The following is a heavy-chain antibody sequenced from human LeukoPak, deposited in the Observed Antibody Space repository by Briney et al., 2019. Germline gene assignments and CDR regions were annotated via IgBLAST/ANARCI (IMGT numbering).Heavy chain of an antibody. Sequence: GGSLRLSCAASGFTFSSYEMNWVRQAPGKGLEWVSYISSSGSTIYYADSVKGRFTISRDNAKNSLYLQMNSLRAEDTAVYYCARDPFCGGDCYLFDYWGQGTLVTVSS. V-gene: IGHV3-48*03. J-gene: IGHJ4*02. CDR1: GFTFSSYE. CDR2: ISSSGSTI. CDR3: ARDPFCGGDCYLFDY. D-gene: IGHD2-21*02.